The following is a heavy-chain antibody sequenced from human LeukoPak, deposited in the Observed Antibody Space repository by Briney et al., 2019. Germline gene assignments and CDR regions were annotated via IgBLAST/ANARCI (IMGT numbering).Heavy chain of an antibody. CDR3: AKGATVELGWTPYYFDY. D-gene: IGHD6-19*01. V-gene: IGHV3-23*01. CDR1: GFTFSSYA. J-gene: IGHJ4*02. CDR2: IRGSGGST. Sequence: QPGGSLRLSCAASGFTFSSYAMSWVRQAPGKRLEWVSAIRGSGGSTYYADSVKGRFTISRDNSKNTLYLQMNSLRAEDTAVYYCAKGATVELGWTPYYFDYWGQGTLVTVSS.